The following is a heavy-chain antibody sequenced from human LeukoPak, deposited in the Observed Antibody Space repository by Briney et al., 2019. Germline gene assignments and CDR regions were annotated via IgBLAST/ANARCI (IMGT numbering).Heavy chain of an antibody. CDR1: GGSLNRSNW. CDR2: IHHSGST. D-gene: IGHD6-19*01. Sequence: SGPLSLPCAVSGGSLNRSNWWNWVRQPPGEGVEWIGEIHHSGSTNFNPSLKSRVTISVDKSQNQFSLKLRSVTAADTAVYYCASYSGSGWNLDYWGQGTLVTVSS. CDR3: ASYSGSGWNLDY. V-gene: IGHV4-4*02. J-gene: IGHJ4*02.